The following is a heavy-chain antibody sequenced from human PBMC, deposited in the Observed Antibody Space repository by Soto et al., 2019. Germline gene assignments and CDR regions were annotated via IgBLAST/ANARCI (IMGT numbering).Heavy chain of an antibody. Sequence: GASVKVSCKASGGTFSSYAISWVRQAPGQGLEWMGGIIPTFGTANYAQKFQGRVTITADESTSTAYMELSSLRSEDTAVYYCARAYLLRFLEWSYGMDVWGQGTTVTGSS. J-gene: IGHJ6*02. CDR3: ARAYLLRFLEWSYGMDV. D-gene: IGHD3-3*01. CDR1: GGTFSSYA. CDR2: IIPTFGTA. V-gene: IGHV1-69*13.